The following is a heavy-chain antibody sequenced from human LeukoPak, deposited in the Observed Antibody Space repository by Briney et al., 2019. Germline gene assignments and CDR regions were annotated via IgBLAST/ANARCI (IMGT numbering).Heavy chain of an antibody. J-gene: IGHJ3*01. Sequence: PGGSLRLSCAASGFTFSSYAMHWVRQAPGKGLEWVAVISYDGSNKYYADSVKGRFTISRDNSKNTLYLQMNSLRAEDTAVYYCAKSLTYRPAQESCGGDCHGPSDAFDVRGPRTIVPLSS. CDR3: AKSLTYRPAQESCGGDCHGPSDAFDV. D-gene: IGHD2-21*01. CDR2: ISYDGSNK. CDR1: GFTFSSYA. V-gene: IGHV3-30-3*01.